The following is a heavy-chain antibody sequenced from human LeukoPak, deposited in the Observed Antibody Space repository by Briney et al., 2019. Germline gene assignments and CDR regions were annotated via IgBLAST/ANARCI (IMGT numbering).Heavy chain of an antibody. CDR2: IWYDGDRK. J-gene: IGHJ6*02. CDR1: GFTFTTYG. CDR3: ARENLNGLDV. Sequence: GGSLRLSCAASGFTFTTYGMHWVRQAPGKGLEWLAVIWYDGDRKYYADSVKGRFTISGDKSKNTLYLEMNSLGGDDTAVYYCARENLNGLDVWGQGTTVTVSS. V-gene: IGHV3-33*01.